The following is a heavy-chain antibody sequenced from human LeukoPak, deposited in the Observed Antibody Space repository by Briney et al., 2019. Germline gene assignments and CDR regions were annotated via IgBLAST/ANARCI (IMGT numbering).Heavy chain of an antibody. V-gene: IGHV3-23*01. Sequence: PGGSLRLSCAASGFTFSSYAMSWVRQAPGKGLEWVSAISGSGGSTYYADSVKGRFTISRDNAKNSLYLQMNSLRAEDTAVYYCARAYDYGSGSYYRMVVFDMDVWGKGTTVTVSS. D-gene: IGHD3-10*01. J-gene: IGHJ6*03. CDR1: GFTFSSYA. CDR2: ISGSGGST. CDR3: ARAYDYGSGSYYRMVVFDMDV.